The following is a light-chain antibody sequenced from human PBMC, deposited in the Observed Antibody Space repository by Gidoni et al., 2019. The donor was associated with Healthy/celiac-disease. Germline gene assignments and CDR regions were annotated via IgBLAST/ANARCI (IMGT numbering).Light chain of an antibody. CDR2: WAS. CDR3: QQYYSTPKT. CDR1: QSVLYSSNNKNY. J-gene: IGKJ1*01. V-gene: IGKV4-1*01. Sequence: DIVMPHSTDSLAVSLGERATINCKSSQSVLYSSNNKNYVAWYQQKPGQPPKLLIYWASTRESGVPDRFSGSGSGTDFTLTISSLQAEDVAVYYCQQYYSTPKTFXXXTKVEIK.